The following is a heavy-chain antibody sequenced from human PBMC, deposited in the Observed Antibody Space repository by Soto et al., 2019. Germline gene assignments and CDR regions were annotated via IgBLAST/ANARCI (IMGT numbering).Heavy chain of an antibody. CDR1: GFTFSSYV. D-gene: IGHD2-15*01. Sequence: QVQLVESGGGVVQPGRSLRLSCAASGFTFSSYVMHWVRQAPGKGLEWVAFISYDGTNKYYSDSVKGRFTISRDNSKNPLDVQMDSLRAEDTAVYYCAKDWGRYCSGRTCYLFDYWGQGTLVTVSS. CDR2: ISYDGTNK. CDR3: AKDWGRYCSGRTCYLFDY. J-gene: IGHJ4*02. V-gene: IGHV3-30*18.